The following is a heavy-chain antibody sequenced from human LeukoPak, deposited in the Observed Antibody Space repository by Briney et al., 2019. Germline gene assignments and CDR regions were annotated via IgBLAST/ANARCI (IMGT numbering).Heavy chain of an antibody. Sequence: GGSLRLSCAASGFTFYTYWMSWVRQAPGKGLEWVASISEDGSAKYYVDSVQCRFTISRDNARNSLYLQMNSLRAEDTAVYYCARDTYRFNDYWGQGTLVTVSS. V-gene: IGHV3-7*01. J-gene: IGHJ4*02. CDR1: GFTFYTYW. CDR2: ISEDGSAK. CDR3: ARDTYRFNDY.